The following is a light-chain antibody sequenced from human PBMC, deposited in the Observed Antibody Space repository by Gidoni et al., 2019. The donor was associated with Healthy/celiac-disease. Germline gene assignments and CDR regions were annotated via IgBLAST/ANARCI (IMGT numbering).Light chain of an antibody. CDR1: QSISSY. J-gene: IGKJ4*01. Sequence: EIQMTQSPSSLSASVGDRVTITCRASQSISSYLNWYQQKPGKAPKLLIYAASSLQSGVPSRFSGSGSGTDFTITISSLQPEDFATYYCQQSYSTPLTFGGGTKVEIK. V-gene: IGKV1-39*01. CDR3: QQSYSTPLT. CDR2: AAS.